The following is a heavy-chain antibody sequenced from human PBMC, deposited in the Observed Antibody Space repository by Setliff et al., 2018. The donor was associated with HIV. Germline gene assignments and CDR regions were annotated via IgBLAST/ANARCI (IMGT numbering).Heavy chain of an antibody. V-gene: IGHV4-59*04. CDR1: GGSISNYY. CDR3: AIPPLESTVTTANYFES. D-gene: IGHD4-17*01. Sequence: SETLSLTCNVSGGSISNYYWTWMRQPPGKGLEWIGEIDHTGRTDYNPSLKSRVTISIGASKFQFSLKLNSVTAADTAVYYCAIPPLESTVTTANYFESWGQGILVTVSS. J-gene: IGHJ4*02. CDR2: IDHTGRT.